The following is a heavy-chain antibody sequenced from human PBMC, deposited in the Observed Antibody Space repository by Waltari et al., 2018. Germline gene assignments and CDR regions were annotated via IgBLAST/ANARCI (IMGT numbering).Heavy chain of an antibody. Sequence: QVQLVQSGAEVKKPGASVKASCRASGYPCPGYYFHWFRQAPGQGLDWMGWINPNSGGTNYAQKFQGWVTMTRDTSISTAYMELSRLRSDDTAVYYCASGSGTAPEAFDIWGQGTMVTVSS. V-gene: IGHV1-2*04. CDR3: ASGSGTAPEAFDI. J-gene: IGHJ3*02. D-gene: IGHD2-15*01. CDR2: INPNSGGT. CDR1: GYPCPGYY.